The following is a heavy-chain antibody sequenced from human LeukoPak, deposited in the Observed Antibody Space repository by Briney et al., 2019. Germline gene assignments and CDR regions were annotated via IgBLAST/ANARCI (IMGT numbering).Heavy chain of an antibody. D-gene: IGHD5-18*01. CDR3: AKESSGSYGLYYYYYYMDV. Sequence: GGSLRLSCAASGFTFSSYAMSWVRQAPGKGLEWVSAISGSGGSTYYADSVKGRFTISRDNSKNTLYLQMNSLGAEDTAVYYCAKESSGSYGLYYYYYYMDVWGKGTTVTVSS. V-gene: IGHV3-23*01. CDR1: GFTFSSYA. CDR2: ISGSGGST. J-gene: IGHJ6*03.